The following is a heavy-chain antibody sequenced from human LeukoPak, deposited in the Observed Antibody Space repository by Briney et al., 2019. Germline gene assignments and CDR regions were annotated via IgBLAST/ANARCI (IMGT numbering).Heavy chain of an antibody. CDR1: GFTFSSYW. D-gene: IGHD6-13*01. CDR2: IKQDGSEK. J-gene: IGHJ4*02. Sequence: GGSLRLSRAASGFTFSSYWMSWVRQAPGKGLEWVANIKQDGSEKYYVDSVKGRFTISRDNAKNSLYLQMNSLRAEDTAVYYCARRGRPYSSSWYMDYWGQGTLVTVSS. CDR3: ARRGRPYSSSWYMDY. V-gene: IGHV3-7*01.